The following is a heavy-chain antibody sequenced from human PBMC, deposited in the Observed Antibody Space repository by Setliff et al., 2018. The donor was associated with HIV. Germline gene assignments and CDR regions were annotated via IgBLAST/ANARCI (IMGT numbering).Heavy chain of an antibody. V-gene: IGHV1-46*01. CDR3: ATDDLLGGYWFDR. D-gene: IGHD3-16*01. Sequence: ASVKVSCKASGYTFTSYYMHWVRQATGQGLEWMGIINPSGGSTIYAQNFQGRVTMTEDTSTDTAYMELRSLRPEDTAIFFCATDDLLGGYWFDRWGQGTPVTVSS. J-gene: IGHJ5*01. CDR2: INPSGGST. CDR1: GYTFTSYY.